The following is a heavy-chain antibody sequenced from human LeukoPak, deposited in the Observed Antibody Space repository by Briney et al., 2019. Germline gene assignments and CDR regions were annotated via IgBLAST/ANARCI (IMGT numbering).Heavy chain of an antibody. Sequence: PGGSLRLSCAASGFTFSSYSMNWVRQAPGKGLEWVSYISSSSSTIYYADSVEGRFTISRENAKNSLFLQMSSLRADDTAVYYCGRELDGSVDYWGQGTLVTVSS. CDR2: ISSSSSTI. CDR3: GRELDGSVDY. CDR1: GFTFSSYS. D-gene: IGHD3-10*01. J-gene: IGHJ4*02. V-gene: IGHV3-48*04.